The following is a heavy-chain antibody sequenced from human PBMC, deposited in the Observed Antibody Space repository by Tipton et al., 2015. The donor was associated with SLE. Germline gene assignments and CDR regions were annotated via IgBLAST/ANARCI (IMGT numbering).Heavy chain of an antibody. D-gene: IGHD4-11*01. Sequence: SLRLSCAASGFTFSSYAMHWVRQAPGKGLEYVSAISSNGGSTYYANSVKGRFTISRDNSKNTLYLQMGSLRAEDMAVYYCARGRYSNYYFDYWDQGTLVTVSS. J-gene: IGHJ4*02. CDR1: GFTFSSYA. V-gene: IGHV3-64*01. CDR2: ISSNGGST. CDR3: ARGRYSNYYFDY.